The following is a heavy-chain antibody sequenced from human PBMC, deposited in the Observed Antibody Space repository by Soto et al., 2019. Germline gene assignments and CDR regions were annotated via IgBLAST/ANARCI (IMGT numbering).Heavy chain of an antibody. J-gene: IGHJ4*02. Sequence: PGGSLRLSCAASGFTFSSYAMHWVRQGPGKGLEWVAVISYDGSNKYYADSVKGRFTISRDNSKNTLYLQMNSLRAEDTAVYYCARLLVVGATASPTGRVDYWGQGTLVTVS. CDR2: ISYDGSNK. CDR3: ARLLVVGATASPTGRVDY. D-gene: IGHD1-26*01. V-gene: IGHV3-30-3*01. CDR1: GFTFSSYA.